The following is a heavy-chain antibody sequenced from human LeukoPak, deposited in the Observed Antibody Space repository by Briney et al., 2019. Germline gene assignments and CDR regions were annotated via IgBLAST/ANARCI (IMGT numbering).Heavy chain of an antibody. D-gene: IGHD6-6*01. CDR2: IKNKVHRETT. V-gene: IGHV3-15*01. Sequence: PARSMTLSCARSGFTFTDPWMNCVRHAPGKGREWVGRIKNKVHRETTDYGAAVKGRFSMSRDDSKITLYLQMNSLKSEDTAVYFCCTGSMRWGQGTLVTVSS. CDR3: CTGSMR. CDR1: GFTFTDPW. J-gene: IGHJ4*02.